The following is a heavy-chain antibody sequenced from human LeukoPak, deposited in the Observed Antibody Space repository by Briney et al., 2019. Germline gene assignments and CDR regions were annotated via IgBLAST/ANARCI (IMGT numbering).Heavy chain of an antibody. V-gene: IGHV1-24*01. D-gene: IGHD1-1*01. CDR2: FDPEDGET. Sequence: GASVKVSCKASGGTFSSYAISWVRQAPGKGLEWMGGFDPEDGETIYAQKFQGRVTMTEDTSTDTAYMELSSLRSEDTAVYYCAKHWNDEYDAFDIWGQGTMVTVSS. CDR3: AKHWNDEYDAFDI. J-gene: IGHJ3*02. CDR1: GGTFSSYA.